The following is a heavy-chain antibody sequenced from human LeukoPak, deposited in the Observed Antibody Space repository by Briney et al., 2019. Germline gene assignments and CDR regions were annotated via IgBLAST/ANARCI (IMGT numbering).Heavy chain of an antibody. CDR3: AKASDFWSFQNYMDV. CDR2: ISGVGGTT. V-gene: IGHV3-23*01. CDR1: GFAFSSYA. D-gene: IGHD3-3*01. Sequence: GGSLRLSCAASGFAFSSYAMNWVRQAPGKGLEWVSAISGVGGTTYYADSVKGRFTISRDNSKNTLYLQMNSLRAEDTAEYYCAKASDFWSFQNYMDVWGKGTTVTVSS. J-gene: IGHJ6*03.